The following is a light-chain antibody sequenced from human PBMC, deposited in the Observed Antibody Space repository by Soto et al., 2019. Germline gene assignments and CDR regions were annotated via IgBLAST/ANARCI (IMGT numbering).Light chain of an antibody. V-gene: IGKV3-20*01. CDR2: GAS. CDR1: QSVTSRY. J-gene: IGKJ1*01. CDR3: QQCGSSPWT. Sequence: DIVLTQSSGSMSVSPGQSATLACRPSQSVTSRYLAWYQQKPGQAPRLLIYGASSRATGIPDRFSGSGSGTDFTLTISRLEPEDFAVYYCQQCGSSPWTFGRGTKVDI.